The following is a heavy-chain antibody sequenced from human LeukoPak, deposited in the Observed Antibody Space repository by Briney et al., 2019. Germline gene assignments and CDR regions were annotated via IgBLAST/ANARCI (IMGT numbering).Heavy chain of an antibody. CDR1: GGSITSTTYY. D-gene: IGHD6-13*01. V-gene: IGHV4-39*01. CDR2: LHYSVTT. Sequence: ASETLSLTCTVSGGSITSTTYYWGWVRQPPGKGLEWIGSLHYSVTTYYNPSVKSRVTISAGTSKNQFSLKLTSVTAADTAVYYCARLTALGTANDYWGQGTLVTVSS. CDR3: ARLTALGTANDY. J-gene: IGHJ4*02.